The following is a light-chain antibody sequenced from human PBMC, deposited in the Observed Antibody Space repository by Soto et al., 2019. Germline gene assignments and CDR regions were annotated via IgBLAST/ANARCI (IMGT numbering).Light chain of an antibody. V-gene: IGKV1-12*01. CDR1: QGISSW. J-gene: IGKJ4*01. CDR2: AAS. Sequence: DIQMTQSPSSVSASVGDRVTITCRASQGISSWLAWYQHKPGKAPNLLIYAASILQSGVPSRFSGSGSWTDFTLTISNLQPEAFANDDCQQADSFPLTLGGGTKVEIK. CDR3: QQADSFPLT.